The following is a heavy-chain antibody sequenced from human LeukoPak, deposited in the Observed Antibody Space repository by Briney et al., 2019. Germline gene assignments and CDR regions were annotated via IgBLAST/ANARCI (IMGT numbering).Heavy chain of an antibody. J-gene: IGHJ6*03. CDR3: AKYQLPSPYYYYMDV. CDR1: GFTFSNYA. V-gene: IGHV3-23*01. Sequence: PGGSLRLSCAASGFTFSNYAMRWVRQAPGKGLEWVSGISGSGDSTYYADSVKGRFTISRDNSKNTLYLQMNSLRAEDTAVYYCAKYQLPSPYYYYMDVWGKGTTVTISS. CDR2: ISGSGDST. D-gene: IGHD2-2*01.